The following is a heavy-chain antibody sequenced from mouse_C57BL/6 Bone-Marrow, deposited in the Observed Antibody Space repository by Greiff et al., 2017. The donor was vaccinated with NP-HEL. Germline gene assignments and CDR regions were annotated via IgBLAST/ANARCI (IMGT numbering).Heavy chain of an antibody. CDR3: ARRDYCYFDV. J-gene: IGHJ1*03. V-gene: IGHV5-6*02. Sequence: EVKLMESGGDLVKPGGSLKLSCAASGFTFSSYGMSWVRQTPDKRLEWVATISSGGSYNYYPDSVKGRFTISRDNAKNTLYLQMSSLKSEYTAMYYCARRDYCYFDVWGTGTTVTVSS. CDR1: GFTFSSYG. CDR2: ISSGGSYN.